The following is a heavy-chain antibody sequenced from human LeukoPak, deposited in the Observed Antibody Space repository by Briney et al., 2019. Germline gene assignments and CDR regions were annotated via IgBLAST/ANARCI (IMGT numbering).Heavy chain of an antibody. V-gene: IGHV1-46*01. Sequence: ASVKVSCKASGYTFSRYYMHWVRQAPGQGLEWMGIVSPSGGSTTYAQKFQGRVTMTRDTSTSTVYMELSSLRSDDTAVYYRARVTCPGGDCYYYYGLDVWGQGTTVTVSS. J-gene: IGHJ6*02. CDR1: GYTFSRYY. D-gene: IGHD2-21*02. CDR3: ARVTCPGGDCYYYYGLDV. CDR2: VSPSGGST.